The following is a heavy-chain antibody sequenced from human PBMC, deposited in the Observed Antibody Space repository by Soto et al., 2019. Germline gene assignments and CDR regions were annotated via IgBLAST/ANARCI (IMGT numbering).Heavy chain of an antibody. D-gene: IGHD6-19*01. J-gene: IGHJ4*02. CDR3: ARDLPRIAGAGKFDY. V-gene: IGHV1-18*04. Sequence: QVQLVQSGAEVKKPGASVKVSCKASGYTXXXYGISWVRQXXGXXXEWMGWISAYNGNTNYAQKLQGRVTRTTDTSTSTAYMELRSLRSDDTAVYYCARDLPRIAGAGKFDYWGQGTLVTVSS. CDR2: ISAYNGNT. CDR1: GYTXXXYG.